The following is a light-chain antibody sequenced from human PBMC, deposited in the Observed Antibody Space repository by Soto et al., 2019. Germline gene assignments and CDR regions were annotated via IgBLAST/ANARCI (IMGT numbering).Light chain of an antibody. CDR3: CSYAGSSTFV. J-gene: IGLJ3*02. CDR2: EGS. CDR1: SSDVGSYNL. Sequence: QSALTQPASVSGSPGQSITISCTGTSSDVGSYNLVSWYQQHPGKAPKLMIYEGSKRPSGLSNRFSGSKSGNTASLTISGLQVEDEADYYCCSYAGSSTFVFGGGTKVTVL. V-gene: IGLV2-23*01.